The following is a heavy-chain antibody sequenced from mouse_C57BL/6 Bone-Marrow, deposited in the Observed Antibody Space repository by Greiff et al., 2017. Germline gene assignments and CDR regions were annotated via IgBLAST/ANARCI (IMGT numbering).Heavy chain of an antibody. CDR3: AKEVYYGSSYDWYFDV. CDR2: IYPTSGRT. D-gene: IGHD1-1*01. Sequence: QVQLQQPGAELVKPGASVKMSCKASGYTFTSYWITWVKQRPGQGLEWIGDIYPTSGRTNYNEKFKSKAILTVDTSSNTAYMQLSSLTSEDSAVYYCAKEVYYGSSYDWYFDVWGTGTTVTVSS. CDR1: GYTFTSYW. J-gene: IGHJ1*03. V-gene: IGHV1-55*01.